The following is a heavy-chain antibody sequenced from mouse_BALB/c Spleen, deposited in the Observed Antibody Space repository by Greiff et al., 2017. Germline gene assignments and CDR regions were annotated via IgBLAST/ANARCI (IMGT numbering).Heavy chain of an antibody. CDR3: ARGERGDWYFDV. CDR2: ISNGGGST. CDR1: GFTFSSYT. Sequence: EVKVEESGGGLVQPGGSLKLSCAASGFTFSSYTMSWVRQTPEKRLEWVAYISNGGGSTYYPDTVKGRFTISRDNAKNTLYLQMSSLKSEDTAMYYCARGERGDWYFDVWGAGTTVTVSA. J-gene: IGHJ1*01. V-gene: IGHV5-12-2*01.